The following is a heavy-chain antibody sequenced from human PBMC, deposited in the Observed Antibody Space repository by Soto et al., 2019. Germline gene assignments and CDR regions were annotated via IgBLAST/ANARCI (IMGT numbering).Heavy chain of an antibody. V-gene: IGHV1-2*04. Sequence: GASVKVSCKASGYTFTGYYMHWVRQAPGQGLEWMGWINPNSGGTNYAQKFQGWVTMTGDTSISTAYMELSRLRSDDTAVYYSARAVAAAGTGSFDYWGQGTLVTVSS. J-gene: IGHJ4*02. CDR1: GYTFTGYY. D-gene: IGHD6-13*01. CDR3: ARAVAAAGTGSFDY. CDR2: INPNSGGT.